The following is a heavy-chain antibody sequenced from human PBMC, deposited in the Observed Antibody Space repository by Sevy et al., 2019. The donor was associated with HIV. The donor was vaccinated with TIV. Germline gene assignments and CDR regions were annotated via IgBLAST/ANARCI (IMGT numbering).Heavy chain of an antibody. D-gene: IGHD2-2*02. V-gene: IGHV3-15*01. Sequence: GGSLRLSCAASGFTFSNAWMSWVRQAPGKGLEWVGRIKSKTDGGTTDYAAPGKGRFTISRDDSKNTLYLQMNSLKTEDTAVYYCTTADIVVVPAAIAPKYYYYGMDVWGQGTTVTVSS. CDR1: GFTFSNAW. J-gene: IGHJ6*02. CDR3: TTADIVVVPAAIAPKYYYYGMDV. CDR2: IKSKTDGGTT.